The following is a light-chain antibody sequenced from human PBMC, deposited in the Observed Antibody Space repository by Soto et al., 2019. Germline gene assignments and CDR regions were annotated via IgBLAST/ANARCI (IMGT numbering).Light chain of an antibody. Sequence: DIVMTQSPDSLALSLGERATINCKSNQSLFFSSNNRNYLTWYQQKTGQPPKLLIYWASTRETGVPGRLSGSGSVTDFSLTIYSLQAEDVAGYYGPTYYSFPRITFGQGTRLPI. J-gene: IGKJ5*01. CDR3: PTYYSFPRIT. CDR2: WAS. V-gene: IGKV4-1*01. CDR1: QSLFFSSNNRNY.